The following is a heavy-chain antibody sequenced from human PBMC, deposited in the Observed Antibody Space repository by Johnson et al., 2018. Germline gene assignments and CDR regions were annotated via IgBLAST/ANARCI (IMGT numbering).Heavy chain of an antibody. CDR2: IFYSGST. Sequence: QVQLQESGPGLVKPSETLSLTCTVSGGSISSYYWSWIRQPPGKGLEWIGYIFYSGSTNYNPSLKSRVTISVDTSKNQFSLELSSVTAADTAVDYCARGEAYQYGMDVYYGMDVWGQGTTVTVSS. J-gene: IGHJ6*02. CDR3: ARGEAYQYGMDVYYGMDV. V-gene: IGHV4-59*01. CDR1: GGSISSYY. D-gene: IGHD4-17*01.